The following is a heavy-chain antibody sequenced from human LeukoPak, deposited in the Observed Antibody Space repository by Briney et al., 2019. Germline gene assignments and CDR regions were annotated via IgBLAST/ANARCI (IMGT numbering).Heavy chain of an antibody. CDR3: ARGVVRGPIDY. D-gene: IGHD3-10*01. V-gene: IGHV4-39*07. CDR2: IYYSGST. Sequence: PSETLSLTCTVSSGSISSSSYYWGWIRQPPGKGLEWIGSIYYSGSTYYNPSLKSRVTISVDTSKNQFSLKLSSVTAADTAVYYCARGVVRGPIDYWGQGTLVTVSS. CDR1: SGSISSSSYY. J-gene: IGHJ4*02.